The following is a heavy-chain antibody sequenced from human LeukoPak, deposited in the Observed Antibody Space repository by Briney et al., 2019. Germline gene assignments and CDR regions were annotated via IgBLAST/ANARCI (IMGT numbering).Heavy chain of an antibody. V-gene: IGHV4-59*01. D-gene: IGHD3-9*01. CDR1: GGSISSYY. CDR3: ARGKENYDILTGRHHYYYYMDV. J-gene: IGHJ6*03. Sequence: PSETLSLTCTVSGGSISSYYWSWIRQPPGKGLEWIGYIYYSGSTNYNPSLKSRVTISVDTSKNQFSLKLSSVTAADTAVYYCARGKENYDILTGRHHYYYYMDVWGKGTTVTISS. CDR2: IYYSGST.